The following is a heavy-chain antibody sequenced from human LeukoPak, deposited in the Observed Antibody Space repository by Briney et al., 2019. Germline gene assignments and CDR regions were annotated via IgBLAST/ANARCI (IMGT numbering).Heavy chain of an antibody. V-gene: IGHV4-4*07. CDR1: GGSINSYY. J-gene: IGHJ5*02. D-gene: IGHD3-10*01. CDR2: IYTSGST. Sequence: PSETLSLTCTVSGGSINSYYWSWIRQPAGKGLEWIGRIYTSGSTTYNPSLESRVTMSVDTSQNQFSLKLSSVTAADTAVYYCARGSYYNAGSNWFDPWGQGTLVTVSS. CDR3: ARGSYYNAGSNWFDP.